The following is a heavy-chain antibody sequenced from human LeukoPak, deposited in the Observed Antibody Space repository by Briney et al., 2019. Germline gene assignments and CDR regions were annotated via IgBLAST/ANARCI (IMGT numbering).Heavy chain of an antibody. J-gene: IGHJ3*02. Sequence: GGSLRLSCEVSDFTFSSLAFHWVRQAPGKGLEWVAVISYDGGKEYYGDSVKGRFTISRDNSKRMVYLQMNNLRPDDTALYYCARQGHVVAKACDIWGQGTWVIVSS. D-gene: IGHD2-21*01. CDR1: DFTFSSLA. V-gene: IGHV3-30-3*01. CDR3: ARQGHVVAKACDI. CDR2: ISYDGGKE.